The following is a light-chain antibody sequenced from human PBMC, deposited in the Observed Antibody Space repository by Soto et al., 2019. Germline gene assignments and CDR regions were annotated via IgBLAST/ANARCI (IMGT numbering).Light chain of an antibody. Sequence: EVVMTQFPATLSVSPGERATLSCRASQSVSSNLAWYQQKPGQAPRLLIYGASTRATGIPARFSGSGSGTEFTLTISSLQSEDFAVYNCQQYNYWPVTFGQGTKVDI. J-gene: IGKJ1*01. V-gene: IGKV3-15*01. CDR2: GAS. CDR1: QSVSSN. CDR3: QQYNYWPVT.